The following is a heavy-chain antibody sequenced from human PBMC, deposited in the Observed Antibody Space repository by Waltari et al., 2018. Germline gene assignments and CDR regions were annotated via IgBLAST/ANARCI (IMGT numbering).Heavy chain of an antibody. CDR3: ATDRHGSGYPF. J-gene: IGHJ4*02. Sequence: EVQLVQSGAEVKKPGATVKISCKASGYTFTHYYMHWLQQGAGKGFGWMGRVDPEDGETIYAAKFHGRVTITAETYSDTADMELSSLRSEDTAVYYCATDRHGSGYPFWGQGTLVTVSS. CDR1: GYTFTHYY. D-gene: IGHD3-22*01. V-gene: IGHV1-69-2*01. CDR2: VDPEDGET.